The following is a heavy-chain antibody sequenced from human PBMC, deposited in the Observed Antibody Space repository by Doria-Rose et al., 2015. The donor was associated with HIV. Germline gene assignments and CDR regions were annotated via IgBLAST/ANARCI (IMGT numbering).Heavy chain of an antibody. J-gene: IGHJ4*02. CDR1: GVSLSSPGMG. CDR2: IFTDDER. V-gene: IGHV2-26*01. D-gene: IGHD6-13*01. CDR3: ARIKSSRWYHKYYFDF. Sequence: TLKESGPVLVKPTETLTLTCTVSGVSLSSPGMGVSWIRQPPGKALEWLANIFTDDERTYKTSLKSRLTISRGTSKSQVVLTMTDMDPVDTATYYCARIKSSRWYHKYYFDFWGQGTLVIVSA.